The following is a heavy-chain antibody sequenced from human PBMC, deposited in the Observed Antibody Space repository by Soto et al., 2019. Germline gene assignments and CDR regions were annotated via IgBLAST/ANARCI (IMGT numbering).Heavy chain of an antibody. D-gene: IGHD6-25*01. CDR2: INGGNGNT. V-gene: IGHV1-3*01. Sequence: ASVKVSCKASGYTFTNYAMHWVRQAPGQRLEWMGWINGGNGNTKYSPKLQDRVTITRDTSASTAYMELSSLRSEDTALYYCARDGVAAGNINFDYWGQGTLVTVSS. J-gene: IGHJ4*02. CDR1: GYTFTNYA. CDR3: ARDGVAAGNINFDY.